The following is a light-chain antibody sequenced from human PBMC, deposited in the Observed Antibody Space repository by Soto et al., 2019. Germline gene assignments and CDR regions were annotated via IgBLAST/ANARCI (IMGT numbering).Light chain of an antibody. Sequence: QSVLTQPPSASGTPGQRVTISCSGSSSNIGNFYVYWYQQLPGTAPKLLIYKNNQRPLGVPDRFSGSKSGTSASLAIRGLRSGVGSDYYCAAWDDSLRGPGVFGGGTQRPVL. V-gene: IGLV1-47*01. J-gene: IGLJ7*01. CDR2: KNN. CDR3: AAWDDSLRGPGV. CDR1: SSNIGNFY.